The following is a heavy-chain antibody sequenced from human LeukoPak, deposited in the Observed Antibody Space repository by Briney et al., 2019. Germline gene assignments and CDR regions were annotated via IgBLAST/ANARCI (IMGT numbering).Heavy chain of an antibody. CDR3: ARAVFGECPDWFDP. V-gene: IGHV1-8*01. CDR2: MNPNSGNT. CDR1: GYTFTSYD. J-gene: IGHJ5*02. Sequence: ASVKVSCKASGYTFTSYDINWVRQATGQGLEWMGWMNPNSGNTGYAQKFQGRVTMTRNTSISTAYMELSSLRSEDTAVYYCARAVFGECPDWFDPWGQGTLVTVSS. D-gene: IGHD3-10*02.